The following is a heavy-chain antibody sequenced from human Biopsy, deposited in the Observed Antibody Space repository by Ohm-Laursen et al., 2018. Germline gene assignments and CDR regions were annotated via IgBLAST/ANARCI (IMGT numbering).Heavy chain of an antibody. V-gene: IGHV3-23*01. Sequence: SLRLSCAASGFNFRSYSMNWVRQAPGKGLEWISYIGAASGRVYYADSVKGRFTISRDNSKNTLYLQLNSLRAEDTALYYCAKINPSSIYYYYGMDVWGQGTTVTVSS. CDR1: GFNFRSYS. CDR3: AKINPSSIYYYYGMDV. CDR2: IGAASGRV. J-gene: IGHJ6*02.